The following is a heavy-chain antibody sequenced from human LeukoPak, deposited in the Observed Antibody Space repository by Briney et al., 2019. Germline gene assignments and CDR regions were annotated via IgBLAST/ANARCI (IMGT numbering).Heavy chain of an antibody. Sequence: PSETLSLTCSVSGYSISSGYYWGWIRQPPGKGLEWIGSIYHSGSTYYNPSLKSRVTISVDTSKNQFSLKLSSVTAADTAVYYCARLTNWFDPWDQGTLVTVSS. CDR2: IYHSGST. V-gene: IGHV4-38-2*02. J-gene: IGHJ5*02. CDR1: GYSISSGYY. CDR3: ARLTNWFDP.